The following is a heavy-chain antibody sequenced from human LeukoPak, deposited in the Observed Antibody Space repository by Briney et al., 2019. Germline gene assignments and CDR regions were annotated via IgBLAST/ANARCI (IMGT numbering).Heavy chain of an antibody. J-gene: IGHJ4*02. V-gene: IGHV1-69*13. CDR2: IIPIFGTA. Sequence: SVKVSCKASGGTFSSYAISWVRQAPGQGLEWMGGIIPIFGTANYAQKFQGRVTITADESTSTAYMELSRLRSDDTAVYYCARDLKLLWFGELPGYFDSWGQGTLVTVSS. D-gene: IGHD3-10*01. CDR3: ARDLKLLWFGELPGYFDS. CDR1: GGTFSSYA.